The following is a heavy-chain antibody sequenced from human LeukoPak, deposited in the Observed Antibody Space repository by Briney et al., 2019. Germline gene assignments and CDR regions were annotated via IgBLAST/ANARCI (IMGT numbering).Heavy chain of an antibody. V-gene: IGHV3-7*01. D-gene: IGHD3-3*01. CDR3: ARDSLPFWSGPLYYFDY. CDR1: GFTFSSYW. Sequence: SGGSLRLSCAASGFTFSSYWMSWVRQAPGKGLEWVANIKQDGSEKYYVDSVKGRFTISRDNAKNSLYLQMNSLRAEDTAVYYCARDSLPFWSGPLYYFDYWGQGTLVTVSS. CDR2: IKQDGSEK. J-gene: IGHJ4*02.